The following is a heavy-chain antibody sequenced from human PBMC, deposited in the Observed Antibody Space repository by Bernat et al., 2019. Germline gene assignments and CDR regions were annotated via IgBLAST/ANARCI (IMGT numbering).Heavy chain of an antibody. J-gene: IGHJ6*02. CDR1: GYSFSPSA. Sequence: QVQLVQSGAEVTPSGPSVPVSCTASGYSFSPSALPFVRQAPGQTLEWMGWINEVNGNSKYSEKFQGRLTIFLSPSASPDAMELSSLTSEATAVYYGARDRKNGSGTYGRDVWGQGNKVSGSS. CDR2: INEVNGNS. CDR3: ARDRKNGSGTYGRDV. D-gene: IGHD3-10*01. V-gene: IGHV1-3*01.